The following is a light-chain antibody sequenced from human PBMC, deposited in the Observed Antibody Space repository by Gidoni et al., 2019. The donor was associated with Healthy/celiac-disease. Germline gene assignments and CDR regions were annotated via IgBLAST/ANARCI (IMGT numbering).Light chain of an antibody. V-gene: IGLV5-45*01. Sequence: QAVLTQPASLSASPGASASLTFTLRSGINVGTYRIYCYQQNPGSPPQYLLRYKSDSDKHQGSGVPSRFSGSKDASANAGILLISGLQSEDEADYYCMIWHSSAWVFGGGTKLTVL. CDR1: SGINVGTYR. J-gene: IGLJ3*02. CDR2: YKSDSDK. CDR3: MIWHSSAWV.